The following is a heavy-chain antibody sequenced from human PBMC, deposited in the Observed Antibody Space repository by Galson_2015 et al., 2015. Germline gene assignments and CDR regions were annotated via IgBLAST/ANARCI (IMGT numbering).Heavy chain of an antibody. CDR3: TTEVTMIVVVMDWFDP. Sequence: SLRLSCAASGFTFSNAWMSWVRQAPGKGLEWVGRIKSKTDGGTTDYAAPVKGRFTISRDDSKNTLYLQMNSLKTEDTAVYYCTTEVTMIVVVMDWFDPWGQGTLVTVSS. CDR1: GFTFSNAW. J-gene: IGHJ5*02. CDR2: IKSKTDGGTT. D-gene: IGHD3-22*01. V-gene: IGHV3-15*01.